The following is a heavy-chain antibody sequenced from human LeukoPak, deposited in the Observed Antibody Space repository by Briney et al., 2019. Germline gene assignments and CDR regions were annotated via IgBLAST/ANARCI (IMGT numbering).Heavy chain of an antibody. CDR1: GYTFTSYG. D-gene: IGHD1-26*01. J-gene: IGHJ3*02. CDR2: MNPNSGNT. CDR3: ARGLFVGDAFDI. V-gene: IGHV1-8*01. Sequence: ASVKVSCKASGYTFTSYGINWVRQATGQGLEWMGWMNPNSGNTGYAQKFQGRVTMTRNTSISTAYMELSSLRSEDTAVYYCARGLFVGDAFDIWGQGTMVTVSS.